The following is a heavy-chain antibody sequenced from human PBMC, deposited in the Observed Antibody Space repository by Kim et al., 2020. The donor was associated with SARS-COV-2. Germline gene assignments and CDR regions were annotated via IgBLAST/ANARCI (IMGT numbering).Heavy chain of an antibody. D-gene: IGHD3-10*01. CDR2: IYYSGST. CDR1: GGSISSGGYY. CDR3: ARGPNYYGSGSHFDY. V-gene: IGHV4-31*03. Sequence: SETLSLTCTVSGGSISSGGYYWSWIRQHPGKGLEWIGYIYYSGSTYYNPSLKSRVTISVDTSKNQFSLKLSSVTAADTAVYYCARGPNYYGSGSHFDYWGQGTLVTVSS. J-gene: IGHJ4*02.